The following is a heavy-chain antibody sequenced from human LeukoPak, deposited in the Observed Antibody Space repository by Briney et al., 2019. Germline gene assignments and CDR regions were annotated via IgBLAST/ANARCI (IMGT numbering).Heavy chain of an antibody. D-gene: IGHD3-10*01. CDR1: GFTFSSYE. J-gene: IGHJ4*02. CDR3: TSGALWFGELTTLTEIDY. V-gene: IGHV3-48*03. CDR2: ISSSGSTI. Sequence: GGSLRLSCAASGFTFSSYEMNWVRQAPGKGLEWVSYISSSGSTIYYADSVKGRFTISRDNAKNSLYLQMNSLRAEDTAVYYCTSGALWFGELTTLTEIDYWGQGTLVTVSS.